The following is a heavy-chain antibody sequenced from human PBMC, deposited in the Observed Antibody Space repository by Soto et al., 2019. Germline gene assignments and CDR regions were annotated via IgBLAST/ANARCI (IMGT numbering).Heavy chain of an antibody. V-gene: IGHV1-46*01. Sequence: QVQLVQSGAEVKKPGASVKVSCKASGYTFTTYHMHWVRQAPGQGLEWMGIINPSGGRTRYPQKFQGRVTMTRDTSTSTVYMELSSLRSEDTAVYYCSRATVTTMVDYFDYWGQGTLVTVSS. D-gene: IGHD4-17*01. J-gene: IGHJ4*02. CDR2: INPSGGRT. CDR1: GYTFTTYH. CDR3: SRATVTTMVDYFDY.